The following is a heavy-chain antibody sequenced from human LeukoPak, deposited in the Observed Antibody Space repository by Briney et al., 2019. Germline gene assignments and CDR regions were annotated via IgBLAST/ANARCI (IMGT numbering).Heavy chain of an antibody. CDR2: IWYGGSNK. J-gene: IGHJ6*03. CDR1: GFTFSSYG. V-gene: IGHV3-30*02. Sequence: GGSLRLSCAASGFTFSSYGMHWVRQAPGKGLEWVAVIWYGGSNKYYADSVKGRFTISRDNSKNTLYLQMNSLRAEDTAVYYCAKESISYYYMDVWGKGTTVTVSS. CDR3: AKESISYYYMDV.